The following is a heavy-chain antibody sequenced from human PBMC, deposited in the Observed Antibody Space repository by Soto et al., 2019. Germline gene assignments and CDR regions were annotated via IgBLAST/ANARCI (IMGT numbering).Heavy chain of an antibody. J-gene: IGHJ6*02. D-gene: IGHD3-3*01. V-gene: IGHV3-30*18. CDR1: GFTFSSYG. CDR3: AKDLGLKSGYYPYYYYYGMDV. Sequence: QPGGSLRLSCAASGFTFSSYGMHWVRQAPGKGLEWVAVISYDGSNKYYADSVKGRFTISRDNSKNTLYLQMNSLRAEDTAVYYCAKDLGLKSGYYPYYYYYGMDVWGQGTTVTVSS. CDR2: ISYDGSNK.